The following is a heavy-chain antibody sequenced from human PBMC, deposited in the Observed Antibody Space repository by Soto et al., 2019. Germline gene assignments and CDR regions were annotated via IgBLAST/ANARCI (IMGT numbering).Heavy chain of an antibody. V-gene: IGHV5-51*01. CDR1: GYIFTDYW. Sequence: PGESLKISCKGSGYIFTDYWIAWVRQMPGEGLEWMGSIFPTDGDTRYSPPFQGHVTISADKSISTAYLQWSSLKASDTAMYYCARGPWGGTYYFDLWGLGTLVTV. J-gene: IGHJ4*02. CDR2: IFPTDGDT. D-gene: IGHD2-21*01. CDR3: ARGPWGGTYYFDL.